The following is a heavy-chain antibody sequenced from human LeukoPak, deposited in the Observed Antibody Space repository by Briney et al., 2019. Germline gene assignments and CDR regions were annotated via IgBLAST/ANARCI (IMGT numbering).Heavy chain of an antibody. Sequence: GGSLRLSCAASGFTFSYYTMSWVRQAPGKGLEWVSSISSTGSSIYYADSVKGRFTISIDNAKNSLYLQMSSLRVEDTAVYYCARDDVAWNDVHWFDPWGQGTLVTVSS. J-gene: IGHJ5*02. V-gene: IGHV3-21*01. CDR3: ARDDVAWNDVHWFDP. CDR1: GFTFSYYT. D-gene: IGHD1-1*01. CDR2: ISSTGSSI.